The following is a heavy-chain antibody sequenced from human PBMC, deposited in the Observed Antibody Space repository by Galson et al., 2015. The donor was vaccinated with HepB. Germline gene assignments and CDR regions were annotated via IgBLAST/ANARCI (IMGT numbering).Heavy chain of an antibody. V-gene: IGHV3-73*01. J-gene: IGHJ4*01. D-gene: IGHD6-13*01. CDR2: IRSKANNYAT. CDR3: ARLGDFSGYSSR. CDR1: GFTFSGSA. Sequence: SCAASGFTFSGSAIHWVRQASGKGPEWVGRIRSKANNYATSYVPSLEGRFTISRDDSKNMAYLHMRSLKSEDTAVYYCARLGDFSGYSSRWGQGTLVTVSS.